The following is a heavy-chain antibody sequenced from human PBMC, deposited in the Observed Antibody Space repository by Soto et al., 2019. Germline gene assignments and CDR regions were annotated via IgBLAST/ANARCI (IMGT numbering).Heavy chain of an antibody. CDR3: ARAEGYSSGWYGY. J-gene: IGHJ4*02. CDR1: GGSFSCYY. D-gene: IGHD6-19*01. CDR2: INHSGST. Sequence: QVQLQQWGAGLLKPSETLSLTCAVYGGSFSCYYWSWLRQPPGQGLEWIWEINHSGSTNYNPSLKSRVTISVDTSKDQFSLKVSSVTAADTAVYYCARAEGYSSGWYGYWGQGTLVTVSS. V-gene: IGHV4-34*01.